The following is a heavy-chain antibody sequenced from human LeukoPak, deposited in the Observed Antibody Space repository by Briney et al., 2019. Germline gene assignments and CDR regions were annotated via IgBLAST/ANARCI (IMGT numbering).Heavy chain of an antibody. CDR3: AKSANMVRGVLSPDYFDY. CDR1: GFTFSSYA. Sequence: GGSLRLSCAASGFTFSSYAMSWVRQAPGKGLEWVSAISGSGGSTYYADSVKGRFTISRDNSKNTLYLQMNSLRAEDTAVYYCAKSANMVRGVLSPDYFDYWGQGTLVTVSS. CDR2: ISGSGGST. V-gene: IGHV3-23*01. J-gene: IGHJ4*02. D-gene: IGHD3-10*01.